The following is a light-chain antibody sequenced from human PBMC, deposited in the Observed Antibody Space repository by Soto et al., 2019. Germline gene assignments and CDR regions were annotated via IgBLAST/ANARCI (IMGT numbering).Light chain of an antibody. CDR2: GVS. CDR3: QHYGYSLWT. Sequence: EIVLTQSPGTPSFSPGETAPLSCRASQSLTSSYLAWYQQRPGQAPSLLIYGVSSRATGIPDRFSGSGSGTDFTLTITRLEPEDFAVYYCQHYGYSLWTFGQGTKVDIK. V-gene: IGKV3-20*01. J-gene: IGKJ1*01. CDR1: QSLTSSY.